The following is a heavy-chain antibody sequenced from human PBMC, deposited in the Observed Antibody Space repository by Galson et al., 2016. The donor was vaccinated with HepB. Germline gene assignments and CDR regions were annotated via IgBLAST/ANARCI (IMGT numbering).Heavy chain of an antibody. CDR3: ARITVADLFDY. CDR2: INAGNGNM. J-gene: IGHJ4*02. D-gene: IGHD6-19*01. V-gene: IGHV1-3*01. Sequence: SVKVSCKASGNTFTSYTIHWVRQAPGQRLEWVGWINAGNGNMKYSQNFQGRVTITRDTSASTAYMELSSLRSEDTAVYYCARITVADLFDYWGQGTLVTVSS. CDR1: GNTFTSYT.